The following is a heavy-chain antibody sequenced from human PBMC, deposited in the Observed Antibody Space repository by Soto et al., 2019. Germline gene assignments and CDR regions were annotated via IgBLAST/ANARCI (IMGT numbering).Heavy chain of an antibody. Sequence: ASVKVSCKASGYTFTGYYMHWVRQAPGQGLEWMGRINPNSGATDYAQKFQGRVSMTRDTSISTAYMELSRLRSDDTAVYYCASLGFGPDQGHYYGMDVWGQGTTVTVSS. CDR2: INPNSGAT. V-gene: IGHV1-2*02. CDR1: GYTFTGYY. J-gene: IGHJ6*02. D-gene: IGHD3-10*01. CDR3: ASLGFGPDQGHYYGMDV.